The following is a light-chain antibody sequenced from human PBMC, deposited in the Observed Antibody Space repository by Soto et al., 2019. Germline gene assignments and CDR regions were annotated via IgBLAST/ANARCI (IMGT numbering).Light chain of an antibody. Sequence: VVLTQSPATLSLSPGERATLSCRTSLSVSVYLDWYQQKPGHAPRLLISDASNRATGIPARFSGSGSGTDFTLTISSLEPEDFAVYYCHQRQYWPPITFGQGTRLEIK. CDR2: DAS. J-gene: IGKJ5*01. CDR3: HQRQYWPPIT. V-gene: IGKV3-11*01. CDR1: LSVSVY.